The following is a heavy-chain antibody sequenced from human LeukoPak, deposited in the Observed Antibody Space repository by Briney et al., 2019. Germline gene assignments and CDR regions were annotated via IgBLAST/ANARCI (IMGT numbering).Heavy chain of an antibody. CDR3: AREGPGDRHSSVRWFDP. CDR1: GDSVSSNFAA. J-gene: IGHJ5*02. Sequence: SQTLSLTCAISGDSVSSNFAAWNWIRQSPSRGLEWLGRTYYRSKWYNDYAPSVKSRITINPDTSKNQFSLQLNSVTPEDTAMYYCAREGPGDRHSSVRWFDPWGRGTLVTVSS. V-gene: IGHV6-1*01. D-gene: IGHD7-27*01. CDR2: TYYRSKWYN.